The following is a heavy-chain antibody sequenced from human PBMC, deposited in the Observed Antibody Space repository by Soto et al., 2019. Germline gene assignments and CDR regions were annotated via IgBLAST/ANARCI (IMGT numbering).Heavy chain of an antibody. V-gene: IGHV3-30*03. Sequence: QVQLVESGGGVVQPGRSLRLSCAASGFTFSSYGMHWVRQAPGKGLEWVAVISYDGSNKYYADSVKGRFTISRDNSKNTLYLQMNSLRAEDTAVYYCASGITGTNSYYYGMDVWGQGTTVTVSS. CDR1: GFTFSSYG. CDR3: ASGITGTNSYYYGMDV. CDR2: ISYDGSNK. J-gene: IGHJ6*02. D-gene: IGHD1-7*01.